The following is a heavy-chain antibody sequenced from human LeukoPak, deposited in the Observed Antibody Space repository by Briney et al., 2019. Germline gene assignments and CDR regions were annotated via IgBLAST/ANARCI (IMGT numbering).Heavy chain of an antibody. CDR3: ARGSSAAGTTVGYMDV. J-gene: IGHJ6*03. V-gene: IGHV4-34*01. D-gene: IGHD6-13*01. CDR2: INHSGST. CDR1: GGSFSGYY. Sequence: SETLSLTCAVYGGSFSGYYWSWIRQPPGKGLEWIGKINHSGSTNYNPSLKSRVTISVDTSKNQFSLKLSSVTAADTAVYYCARGSSAAGTTVGYMDVWGKGTTVTVSS.